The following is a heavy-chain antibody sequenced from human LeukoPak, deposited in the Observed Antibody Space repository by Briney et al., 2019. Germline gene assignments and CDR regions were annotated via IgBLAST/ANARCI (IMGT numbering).Heavy chain of an antibody. CDR1: GFTFSNAG. J-gene: IGHJ4*02. CDR2: ITIKTDCGTT. D-gene: IGHD4-17*01. CDR3: ATLAPTTD. V-gene: IGHV3-15*01. Sequence: GGSLRLSCAASGFTFSNAGMSWVRQAPGKGLEWVGRITIKTDCGTTDYAAPVKGRFTISRDDSKNTLYLQMNSLKTEDTAVYYCATLAPTTDWGQGTLVTVSS.